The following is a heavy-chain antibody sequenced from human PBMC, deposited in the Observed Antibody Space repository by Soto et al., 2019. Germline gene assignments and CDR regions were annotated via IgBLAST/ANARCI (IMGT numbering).Heavy chain of an antibody. CDR2: IYYSGST. CDR3: ARDQVVRGVAYYYYYGMDV. Sequence: SETLSLTCTVSGGSISSYYWSWIRQPPGKGLEWIGYIYYSGSTNYNPSLKSRVTISVDTSKNQFSLKLSSVTAADTAVYYCARDQVVRGVAYYYYYGMDVWGQGTTVTVSS. V-gene: IGHV4-59*01. CDR1: GGSISSYY. J-gene: IGHJ6*02. D-gene: IGHD3-10*01.